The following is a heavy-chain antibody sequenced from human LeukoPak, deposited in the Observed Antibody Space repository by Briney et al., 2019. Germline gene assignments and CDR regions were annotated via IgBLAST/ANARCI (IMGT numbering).Heavy chain of an antibody. CDR3: AKESGKFDY. V-gene: IGHV3-43*02. J-gene: IGHJ4*02. Sequence: PGGSLRLSCAASGFTFRSYWMHWVRQAPGKGLEWVSLISADGGSTFSADSVKGRFSISRDNSKNSLYLQMNSLRSEDTAMYYCAKESGKFDYWGQGTLVAVSS. CDR1: GFTFRSYW. CDR2: ISADGGST.